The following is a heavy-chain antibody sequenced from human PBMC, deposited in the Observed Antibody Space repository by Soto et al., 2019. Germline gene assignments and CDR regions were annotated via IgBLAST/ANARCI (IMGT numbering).Heavy chain of an antibody. D-gene: IGHD4-17*01. CDR3: AKSPVEYGTFDY. CDR1: RFIFSSYG. CDR2: ISGSGGST. J-gene: IGHJ4*02. V-gene: IGHV3-23*01. Sequence: EVQVLESGGGLIQPGGTLRLSCAASRFIFSSYGMSWVRQAPGKGLEWVSGISGSGGSTWYADSVKGRFTISRDNSKNTLYLQMSSLRVDDTAVYYCAKSPVEYGTFDYWGQGTLVTVSS.